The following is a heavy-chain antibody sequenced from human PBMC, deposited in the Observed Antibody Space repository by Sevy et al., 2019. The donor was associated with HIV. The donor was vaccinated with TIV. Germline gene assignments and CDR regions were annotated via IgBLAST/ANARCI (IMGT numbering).Heavy chain of an antibody. J-gene: IGHJ3*02. Sequence: GGSLRLSCAGSGFSFDRYWMSWVRQGPGKGLEWVAGVKDDGSERQYGNSVMGRFTVSRDNTKNSVYLQFDSRRDEDTAVYYCARDPFSAGYGAFDIWGQGTMVTVSS. CDR1: GFSFDRYW. D-gene: IGHD3-16*01. CDR2: VKDDGSER. CDR3: ARDPFSAGYGAFDI. V-gene: IGHV3-7*01.